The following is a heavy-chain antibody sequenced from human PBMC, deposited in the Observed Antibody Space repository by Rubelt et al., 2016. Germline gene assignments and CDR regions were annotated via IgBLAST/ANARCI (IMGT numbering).Heavy chain of an antibody. V-gene: IGHV3-73*01. CDR2: SYAT. CDR3: TRQGGSSNFDY. D-gene: IGHD1-26*01. Sequence: SYATAYAASVKGRFTISRDDSKNTAYLQMNSLKTEDTAVYYCTRQGGSSNFDYWGQGTLVTVSS. J-gene: IGHJ4*02.